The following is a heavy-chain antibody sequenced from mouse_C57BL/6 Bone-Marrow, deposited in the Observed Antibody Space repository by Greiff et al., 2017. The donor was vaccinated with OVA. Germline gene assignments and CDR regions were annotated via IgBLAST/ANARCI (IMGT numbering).Heavy chain of an antibody. J-gene: IGHJ3*01. Sequence: EVHLVESGGGLVQPGGSLKLSCAASGFTFSDYYMYWVRQTPEKRLEWVAYISNGGGSTYYPDTVKGRFTISRANAKNTLYLQMIRLKSEDTAMYYCARPHYSNPFAYWGQGTLVTVSA. CDR1: GFTFSDYY. CDR3: ARPHYSNPFAY. CDR2: ISNGGGST. V-gene: IGHV5-12*01. D-gene: IGHD2-5*01.